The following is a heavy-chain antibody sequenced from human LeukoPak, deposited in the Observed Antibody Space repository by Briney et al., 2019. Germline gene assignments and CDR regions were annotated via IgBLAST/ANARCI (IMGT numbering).Heavy chain of an antibody. J-gene: IGHJ5*02. CDR3: AKDGHYCTATTCFSSWFDP. CDR1: GFSFNGFT. CDR2: IGWDGDTT. D-gene: IGHD2-8*02. V-gene: IGHV3-43*01. Sequence: GGSLRLSCAASGFSFNGFTMHWLRQAPGKGLEWVALIGWDGDTTFYAESVKGRFTVSRDNSKNSLFLQMNSLKTEDTAFYYCAKDGHYCTATTCFSSWFDPWGQGTLVTVSS.